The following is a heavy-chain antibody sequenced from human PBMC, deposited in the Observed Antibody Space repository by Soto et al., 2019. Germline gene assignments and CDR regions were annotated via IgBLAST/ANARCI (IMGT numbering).Heavy chain of an antibody. V-gene: IGHV1-18*01. CDR2: ISAYNGNT. J-gene: IGHJ4*02. D-gene: IGHD6-13*01. CDR1: GYTFTSYG. Sequence: QVPLVQSGAEVKKPGASVKVSCKASGYTFTSYGISWVRQAPGQGLEWMGWISAYNGNTNYAQKLQGRVTMTTDTSTSTADMEVRSLRSDDTAVYYCAGGGSSSWYGFLGNYWGQGTLVTVSS. CDR3: AGGGSSSWYGFLGNY.